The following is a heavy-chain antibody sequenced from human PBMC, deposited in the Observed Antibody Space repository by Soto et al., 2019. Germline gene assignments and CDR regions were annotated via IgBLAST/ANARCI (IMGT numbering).Heavy chain of an antibody. CDR3: ATREVRGVIPRNDAFDI. Sequence: GGSLRLSCAASGFTFSDYYMSWIRQAPGKGLEWVSYISSSSSYTNYADAVKGRFTISRDNAKNSLYLQMNSLRAEDTAVYYCATREVRGVIPRNDAFDIWGQGTMVTVSS. CDR2: ISSSSSYT. CDR1: GFTFSDYY. J-gene: IGHJ3*02. V-gene: IGHV3-11*06. D-gene: IGHD3-10*01.